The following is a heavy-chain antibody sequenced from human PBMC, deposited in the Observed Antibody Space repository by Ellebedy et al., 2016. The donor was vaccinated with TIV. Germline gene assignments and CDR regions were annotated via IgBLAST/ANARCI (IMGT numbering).Heavy chain of an antibody. V-gene: IGHV1-24*01. J-gene: IGHJ2*01. D-gene: IGHD3-10*01. Sequence: ASVKVSCXVFGYTLTDISMHWVRQAPGKGLEWMGGFDPEDGETTYAQKFQGRISMTEEPSTNTAHLELSSLRSDDTAVYFCVTGEATGIYFDLWGRGTLVTVSS. CDR3: VTGEATGIYFDL. CDR1: GYTLTDIS. CDR2: FDPEDGET.